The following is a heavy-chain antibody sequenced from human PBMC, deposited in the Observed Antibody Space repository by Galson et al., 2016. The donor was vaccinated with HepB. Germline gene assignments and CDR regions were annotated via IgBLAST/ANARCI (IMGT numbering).Heavy chain of an antibody. V-gene: IGHV3-9*01. Sequence: SLRLSCAASGFTFGDYAMHWVRQSPARGLEWVSGISRNSDEIAYAESVKGRFTISRDNSQNSVYLQMNGLRADDTAFYYCTRGTTVTLTPYYFDSWGQGSLVTVSS. CDR3: TRGTTVTLTPYYFDS. J-gene: IGHJ4*02. CDR2: ISRNSDEI. D-gene: IGHD4-17*01. CDR1: GFTFGDYA.